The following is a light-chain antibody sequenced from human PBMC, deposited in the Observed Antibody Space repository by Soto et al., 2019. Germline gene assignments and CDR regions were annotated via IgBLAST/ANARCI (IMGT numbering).Light chain of an antibody. Sequence: DIVMTQSPLSLPVTPGEPASISCRSSQSLLRGNGYNYLDWYLQKPGQSPQLLIYLGSHRASGVPDRFSGSGSDTEFTLKIIRVEAEDVGVYYCMQSQQSPPTFGQGTKMEI. CDR3: MQSQQSPPT. V-gene: IGKV2-28*01. CDR2: LGS. J-gene: IGKJ1*01. CDR1: QSLLRGNGYNY.